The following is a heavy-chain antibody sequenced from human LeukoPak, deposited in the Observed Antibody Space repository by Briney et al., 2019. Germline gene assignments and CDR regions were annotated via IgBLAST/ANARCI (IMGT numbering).Heavy chain of an antibody. CDR1: GYTFTGYY. CDR2: INPNSGGT. D-gene: IGHD2-2*01. Sequence: GASVKVSCKASGYTFTGYYMHWVRQAPGQGLEWMGWINPNSGGTNYAQKFQGRVTMTRDTSISTAYMELGRLRSDDTAVYYCARDGFVVVPAATYYYYYYMDVWGKGTTVTVSS. CDR3: ARDGFVVVPAATYYYYYYMDV. V-gene: IGHV1-2*02. J-gene: IGHJ6*03.